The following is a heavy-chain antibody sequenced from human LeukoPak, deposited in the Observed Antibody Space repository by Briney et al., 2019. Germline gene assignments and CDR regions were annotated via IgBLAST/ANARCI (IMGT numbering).Heavy chain of an antibody. CDR3: ARVEYKVVRGLNWFDP. Sequence: EASVKVSCKASGYTFTGYYMHWVRQAPGQGLEWMGWINPNSGGTNYAQKFQGGVTMTRDTSISTAYMELSRLRSDDTAVYYCARVEYKVVRGLNWFDPWGQGTLVTVSS. CDR2: INPNSGGT. V-gene: IGHV1-2*02. J-gene: IGHJ5*02. CDR1: GYTFTGYY. D-gene: IGHD3-10*01.